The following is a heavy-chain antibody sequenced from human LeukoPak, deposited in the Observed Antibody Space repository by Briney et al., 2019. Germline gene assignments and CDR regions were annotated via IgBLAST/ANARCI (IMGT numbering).Heavy chain of an antibody. CDR1: GYTFTSYD. Sequence: ASVKVSCKASGYTFTSYDINWVRQATGQGLEWMGWMNPNSGNTGYAQKFQGRVTITRNTSISTAYMELSSLRSEDTAVYDCARRDGYNYVDYWGQGTLVTVFS. V-gene: IGHV1-8*03. CDR3: ARRDGYNYVDY. CDR2: MNPNSGNT. J-gene: IGHJ4*02. D-gene: IGHD5-24*01.